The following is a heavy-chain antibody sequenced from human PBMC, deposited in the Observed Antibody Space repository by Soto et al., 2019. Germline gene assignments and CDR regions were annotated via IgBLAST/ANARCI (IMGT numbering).Heavy chain of an antibody. D-gene: IGHD3-16*01. CDR1: GGSISNYY. CDR3: ARDRVRGGGPCDY. CDR2: IYDSGST. V-gene: IGHV4-59*01. J-gene: IGHJ4*02. Sequence: PSETLSLTCTVSGGSISNYYWSWIRQPPGKGPEWIGYIYDSGSTNYNPSLKSRVSISVDTSKNQFSLNLSAATAADTAVYYCARDRVRGGGPCDYWGQGTLVTVSS.